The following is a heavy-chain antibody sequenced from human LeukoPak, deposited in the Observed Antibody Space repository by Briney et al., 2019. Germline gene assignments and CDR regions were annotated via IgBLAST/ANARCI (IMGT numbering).Heavy chain of an antibody. D-gene: IGHD6-6*01. CDR2: ITSDGGST. CDR1: GFTFSNYA. V-gene: IGHV3-64*01. J-gene: IGHJ4*02. CDR3: ARTYSSSSGGDY. Sequence: GGSLRLSCAASGFTFSNYAMHWVRQAPGKGLECVSAITSDGGSTYYANSVKGRFTISRDNSKNTLYLQMGSLRAEDMAVYYCARTYSSSSGGDYWGQGTLVTVSS.